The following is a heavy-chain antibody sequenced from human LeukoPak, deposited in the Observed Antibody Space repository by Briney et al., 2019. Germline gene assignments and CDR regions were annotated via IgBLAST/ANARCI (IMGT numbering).Heavy chain of an antibody. Sequence: GGSLRLSCAASGFGLDGYTMHWVRQFPGKGLEWVSLINWNGDETYYSDSVKGRFTISRDNAKTSLYLQMNSLRVEDTAVYYCARDLSGVTGYTYGRGIDYWGQGTLVTVSS. J-gene: IGHJ4*02. CDR2: INWNGDET. CDR3: ARDLSGVTGYTYGRGIDY. V-gene: IGHV3-43*01. D-gene: IGHD5-18*01. CDR1: GFGLDGYT.